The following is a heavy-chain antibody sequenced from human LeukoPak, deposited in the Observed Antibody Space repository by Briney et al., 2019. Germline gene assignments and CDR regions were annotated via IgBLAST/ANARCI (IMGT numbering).Heavy chain of an antibody. Sequence: GTPLRLSCVASGLTFSNYGFHWVRQAPGKGLEWVAIIYSGAGKTKYYAESLKDRFTISRDDSKDTVYLQMHSLRAEDTAVYYCVVILVPGGVWHFDLWGRGTLVTVSS. CDR3: VVILVPGGVWHFDL. D-gene: IGHD2-2*01. J-gene: IGHJ2*01. CDR1: GLTFSNYG. CDR2: IYSGAGKTK. V-gene: IGHV3-33*03.